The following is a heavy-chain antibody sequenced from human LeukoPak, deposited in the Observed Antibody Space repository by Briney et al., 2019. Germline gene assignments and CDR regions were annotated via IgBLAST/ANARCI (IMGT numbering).Heavy chain of an antibody. D-gene: IGHD3-9*01. CDR1: GGFIGSYY. J-gene: IGHJ4*02. Sequence: SETLSLTCTVSGGFIGSYYWSWIRQPPGKGLDWIGYLYYSGSTYYNPSLKSRVTISADMSRNQFSLKLTSVTAANTAVYFCASLPYYDILTVFYAERDYWGGGTLVPVPS. CDR3: ASLPYYDILTVFYAERDY. CDR2: LYYSGST. V-gene: IGHV4-59*08.